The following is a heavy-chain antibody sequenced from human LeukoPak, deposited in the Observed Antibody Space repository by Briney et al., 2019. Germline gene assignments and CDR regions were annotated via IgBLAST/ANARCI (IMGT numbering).Heavy chain of an antibody. Sequence: GASVKVSCKASGYSFTSHYMHWVRQAPGQGLEWMGWINPNSGGTNYAQKFQGRVTMTRDTSISTAYMELSRLRSDDTAVYYCARDWAPPGEGYWGQGTLVTVSS. CDR3: ARDWAPPGEGY. CDR2: INPNSGGT. CDR1: GYSFTSHY. V-gene: IGHV1-2*02. D-gene: IGHD7-27*01. J-gene: IGHJ4*02.